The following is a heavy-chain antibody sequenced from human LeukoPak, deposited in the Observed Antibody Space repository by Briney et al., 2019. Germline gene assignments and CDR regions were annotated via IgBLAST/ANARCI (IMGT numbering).Heavy chain of an antibody. J-gene: IGHJ4*02. CDR1: GFTFSSYA. Sequence: SGGSLRLSCAASGFTFSSYAMSWVRQAPGKGLEWVSAISGSGGSTYYADSVKGRFTISRDNSKNTLYLQMNSLRAEDTAVYYCAKASGRGGGYSYDNWGQGTLVTVSS. CDR2: ISGSGGST. CDR3: AKASGRGGGYSYDN. V-gene: IGHV3-23*01. D-gene: IGHD5-18*01.